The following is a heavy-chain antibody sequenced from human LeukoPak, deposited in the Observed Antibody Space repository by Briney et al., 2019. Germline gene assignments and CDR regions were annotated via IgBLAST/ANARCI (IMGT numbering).Heavy chain of an antibody. D-gene: IGHD6-19*01. J-gene: IGHJ4*02. CDR3: AKDLYNSGLWYFDY. CDR2: ICGSGGST. Sequence: GGSLRLSCAVSGFTLSSYGMSWVRQAPGKGLEWISGICGSGGSTKYADSVKGRFTISRDTSKNTLYLQMNSLRVEDTAVYYCAKDLYNSGLWYFDYWGQGTLVTVPA. CDR1: GFTLSSYG. V-gene: IGHV3-23*01.